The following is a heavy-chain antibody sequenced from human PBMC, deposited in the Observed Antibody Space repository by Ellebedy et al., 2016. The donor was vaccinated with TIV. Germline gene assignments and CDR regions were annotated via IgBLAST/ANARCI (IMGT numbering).Heavy chain of an antibody. CDR1: GFSLSTSGMS. Sequence: SGPTLVKPTQTLTLTCTFSGFSLSTSGMSVSWIRQPPGKALEWLARIDWDDDKFYSTSLRTRPTISKDTSKNQVVLTLTQTDPVDTATYFCARIGSHGVWGFDYWGQGTLVTVSS. CDR3: ARIGSHGVWGFDY. J-gene: IGHJ4*02. V-gene: IGHV2-70*17. CDR2: IDWDDDK. D-gene: IGHD2-8*01.